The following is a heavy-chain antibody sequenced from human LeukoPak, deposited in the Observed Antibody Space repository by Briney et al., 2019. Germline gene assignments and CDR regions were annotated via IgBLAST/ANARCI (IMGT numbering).Heavy chain of an antibody. CDR3: ARNEYFGINNGMDV. V-gene: IGHV4-34*01. D-gene: IGHD1-1*01. CDR2: INHSGYT. J-gene: IGHJ6*02. Sequence: PSETLSLTCDVSGGSFGDFYWSWIRQPPGKGLEWIGEINHSGYTNYYPSLKSRVTISVDTSKNQFSLRLSSVTAADTAVYYCARNEYFGINNGMDVWGQGTTVTVS. CDR1: GGSFGDFY.